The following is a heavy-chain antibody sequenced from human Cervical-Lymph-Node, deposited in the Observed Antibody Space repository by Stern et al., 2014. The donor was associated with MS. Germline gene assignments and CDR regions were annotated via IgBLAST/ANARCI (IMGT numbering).Heavy chain of an antibody. CDR1: GFTFSNYA. CDR3: ARDPDKDPYSYDTSDSSHPFDY. D-gene: IGHD3-22*01. V-gene: IGHV3-30-3*01. J-gene: IGHJ4*02. CDR2: ISYDGSKT. Sequence: VQLVESGGGVVQPGRSLRLSCAASGFTFSNYAVHWVRQTPGKGLEWVAVISYDGSKTYYADSVKGRFTISRDNSKNTLYLRMNRLRAEDTALYPCARDPDKDPYSYDTSDSSHPFDYWGQGTLVTVSS.